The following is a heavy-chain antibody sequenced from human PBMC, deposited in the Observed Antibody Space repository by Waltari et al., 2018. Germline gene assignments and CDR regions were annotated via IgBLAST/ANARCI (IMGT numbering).Heavy chain of an antibody. Sequence: EVQLVESGGGLVQPGGSLRLSCAASGSTFSSYSMNWVRQAPGKGLEWVSYISSSSTIYYADSVKGRFTISRDNAKNSLYLQMNSLRAEDTAVYYCARARGRDSSGYSRGYDAFDIWGQGTMVTVSS. CDR2: ISSSSTI. CDR1: GSTFSSYS. CDR3: ARARGRDSSGYSRGYDAFDI. J-gene: IGHJ3*02. V-gene: IGHV3-48*01. D-gene: IGHD3-22*01.